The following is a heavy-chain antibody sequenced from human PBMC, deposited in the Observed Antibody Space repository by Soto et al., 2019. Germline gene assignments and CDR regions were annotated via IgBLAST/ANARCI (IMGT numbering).Heavy chain of an antibody. CDR1: GYSFTSYW. D-gene: IGHD3-22*01. CDR3: AKQDDRGALEI. V-gene: IGHV5-51*01. J-gene: IGHJ3*02. Sequence: PGESLKISCKGSGYSFTSYWIGWVRQMPGKGLEWMGIIYPGDSDTRYTPPFQGQVTISADKSTNTAYLQWHSLQASDTALYYCAKQDDRGALEIWGQGTKVTVSS. CDR2: IYPGDSDT.